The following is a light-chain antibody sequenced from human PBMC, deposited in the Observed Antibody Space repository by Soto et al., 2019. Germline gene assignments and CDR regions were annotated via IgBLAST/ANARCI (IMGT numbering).Light chain of an antibody. V-gene: IGKV3-11*01. CDR3: QQRSTRPLFT. Sequence: VLTQSPATLILSPGERATLSCRASQTVSRYLAWYQQKPGQAPRLLIYYASNRATGIPARFSGSGSGTDYTLTISSLRPEDFSVYYRQQRSTRPLFTFGGGTKVEI. CDR1: QTVSRY. J-gene: IGKJ4*01. CDR2: YAS.